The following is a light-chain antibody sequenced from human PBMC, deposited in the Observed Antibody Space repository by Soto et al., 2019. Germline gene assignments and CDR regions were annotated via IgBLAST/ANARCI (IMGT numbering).Light chain of an antibody. CDR1: ESLVHSADNTY. CDR3: LQVTHFPWA. V-gene: IGKV2-24*01. CDR2: KIT. Sequence: DIVMTPTPLSSRVTLGQPASITCTSSESLVHSADNTYLSWLHQRPGQPPRLLIHKITNRYPGVQDRFSGSGAGTEFTLRISRIEPEDAGTLFCLQVTHFPWAFGQGTKV. J-gene: IGKJ1*01.